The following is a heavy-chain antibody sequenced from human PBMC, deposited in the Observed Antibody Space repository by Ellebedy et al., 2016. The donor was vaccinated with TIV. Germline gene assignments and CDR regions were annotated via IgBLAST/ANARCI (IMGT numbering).Heavy chain of an antibody. V-gene: IGHV3-21*01. CDR2: ISGNLQYK. CDR3: ARDRGEGGLLSFFDL. Sequence: GESLKISCAASGFIFSDFSRNWVRQTPGKGLEWASSISGNLQYKNYTASVKGRFTISRNNAKNSLFLQMDSLRAEDTAVYYCARDRGEGGLLSFFDLWGQGTLVTVSS. J-gene: IGHJ4*02. D-gene: IGHD3-10*01. CDR1: GFIFSDFS.